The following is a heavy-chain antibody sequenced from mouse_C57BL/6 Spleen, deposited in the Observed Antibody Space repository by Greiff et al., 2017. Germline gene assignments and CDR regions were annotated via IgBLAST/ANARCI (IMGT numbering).Heavy chain of an antibody. V-gene: IGHV1-66*01. Sequence: VQLQQSGPELVKPGASVKISCKASGYSFTSYYIHWVKQRPGQGLEWIGWIYPGSGNNKYNEKFKGKATLTADTSSSTAYMQLSSLTSEDSAVYYCNDGSSYYAMDYWGQGTSVTVSS. J-gene: IGHJ4*01. CDR3: NDGSSYYAMDY. CDR1: GYSFTSYY. CDR2: IYPGSGNN. D-gene: IGHD1-1*01.